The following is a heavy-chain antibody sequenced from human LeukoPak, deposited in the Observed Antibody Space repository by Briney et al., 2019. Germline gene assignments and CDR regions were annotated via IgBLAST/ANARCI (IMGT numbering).Heavy chain of an antibody. V-gene: IGHV3-21*01. CDR2: ISSSSSYI. D-gene: IGHD3-10*01. J-gene: IGHJ4*02. Sequence: GGSLRLSCAASGFTFSSYSMNWVRQAPGKGLEWVSSISSSSSYIYYADSVKGRFTISRDSAKNSLYLQMNSLRAEDTAVYYCARAFRDTDGQWGQGTLVTVSS. CDR1: GFTFSSYS. CDR3: ARAFRDTDGQ.